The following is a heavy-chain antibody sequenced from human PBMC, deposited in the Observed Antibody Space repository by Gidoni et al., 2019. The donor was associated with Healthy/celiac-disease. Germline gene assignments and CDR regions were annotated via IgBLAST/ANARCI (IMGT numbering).Heavy chain of an antibody. J-gene: IGHJ6*02. CDR2: IYTSGST. CDR3: ARGADSSAPHYYGMDV. CDR1: GGSISSGSYY. D-gene: IGHD3-22*01. V-gene: IGHV4-61*02. Sequence: QVQLQESGPGLVKPSQTLSLTCTVSGGSISSGSYYWSWIRQPAGKGLEWIGRIYTSGSTNYNPSLKSRVTISVDTSKNQFSLKLSSVTAADTAVYYCARGADSSAPHYYGMDVWGQGTTVTVSS.